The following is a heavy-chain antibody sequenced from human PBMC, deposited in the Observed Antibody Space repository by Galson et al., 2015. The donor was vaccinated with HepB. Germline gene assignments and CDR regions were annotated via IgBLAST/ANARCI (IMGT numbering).Heavy chain of an antibody. Sequence: LRLSCAVSGFTLRSFGMYWVRQAPGKGLEWVALISYDGSNKDYADSVKGRFTISRDSSKNILYLQMNSLRVEDTAVYYCAKDRRGYSYDPDAFDIWGQGTTVTVSS. CDR1: GFTLRSFG. CDR2: ISYDGSNK. CDR3: AKDRRGYSYDPDAFDI. J-gene: IGHJ3*02. V-gene: IGHV3-30*18. D-gene: IGHD5-18*01.